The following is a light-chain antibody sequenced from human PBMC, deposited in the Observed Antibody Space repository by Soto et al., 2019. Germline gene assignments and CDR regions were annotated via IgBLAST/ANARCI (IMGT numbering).Light chain of an antibody. CDR1: QSVSSSY. J-gene: IGKJ1*01. V-gene: IGKV3-20*01. Sequence: EIVLTQSPGTLSLSPGERATLSCRASQSVSSSYLAWYQQKPGQAPRLLTYGASSRATGTPDRFSGSGSGTDFTLTISSLQPDDFATYYCQHYNSYSEAFGQGTKVDIK. CDR3: QHYNSYSEA. CDR2: GAS.